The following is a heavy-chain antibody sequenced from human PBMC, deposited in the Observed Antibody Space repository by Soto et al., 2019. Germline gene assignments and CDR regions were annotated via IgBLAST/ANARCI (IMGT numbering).Heavy chain of an antibody. Sequence: PWETLSLTCTVSGGSMNYYYWSWIRQPPGKGLEWIGYIYHSGTAEYNPSLKSRVTLPVDTSKSQFSLRMSPVTTADTAVYYCARDRAIISAPTKEYVFEIWGQGTMVTVSS. CDR3: ARDRAIISAPTKEYVFEI. CDR2: IYHSGTA. CDR1: GGSMNYYY. V-gene: IGHV4-59*01. D-gene: IGHD5-12*01. J-gene: IGHJ3*02.